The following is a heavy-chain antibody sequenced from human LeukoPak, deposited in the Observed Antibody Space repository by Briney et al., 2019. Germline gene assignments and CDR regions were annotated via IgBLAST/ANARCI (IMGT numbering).Heavy chain of an antibody. CDR1: GGSISSSSYS. J-gene: IGHJ5*02. V-gene: IGHV4-39*01. D-gene: IGHD3-16*01. CDR2: IYYSGST. Sequence: PSETLSLTCTVSGGSISSSSYSWGWIRQPPGKGLEWIGSIYYSGSTYYNPSLKSRVTISVDTSKNQFSLKLSSVTAADTAVYYCARRQEIWGAYWFDPWGQGTLVTVSS. CDR3: ARRQEIWGAYWFDP.